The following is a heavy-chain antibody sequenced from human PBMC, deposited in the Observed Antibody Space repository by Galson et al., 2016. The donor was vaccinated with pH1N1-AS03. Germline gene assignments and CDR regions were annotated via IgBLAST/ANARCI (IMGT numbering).Heavy chain of an antibody. CDR1: GYSFINYA. V-gene: IGHV1-3*01. CDR2: LNSTSGNT. J-gene: IGHJ4*02. CDR3: AKVGIVISSGWYGRFDY. Sequence: SVKVSCKASGYSFINYAIHWVRQAPGQRLEWMGWLNSTSGNTEYSQKFQGRVTITMDTSASTASMELGSLRSEDTAVYYCAKVGIVISSGWYGRFDYWGQGTLVTVSS. D-gene: IGHD6-19*01.